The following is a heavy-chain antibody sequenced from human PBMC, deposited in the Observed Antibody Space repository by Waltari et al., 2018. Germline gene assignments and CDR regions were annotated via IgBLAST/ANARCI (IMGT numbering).Heavy chain of an antibody. V-gene: IGHV4-4*02. CDR1: GDSINKHHW. Sequence: QVQLQESGPGLVKPSGTLSLTCVVSGDSINKHHWWSWVRQAPGKGLEWIGQIDGSGSTIYNPSVKSRVTISADNSKNQFSLTLKSVTAADTALYFCARGLSQYGATTGFDYWGQGTRVSVSS. CDR2: IDGSGST. D-gene: IGHD3-9*01. CDR3: ARGLSQYGATTGFDY. J-gene: IGHJ4*02.